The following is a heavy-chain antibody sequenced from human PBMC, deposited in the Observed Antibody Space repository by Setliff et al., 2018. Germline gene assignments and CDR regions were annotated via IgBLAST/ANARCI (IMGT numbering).Heavy chain of an antibody. CDR3: ARDGISWLMWFDP. D-gene: IGHD3-16*01. V-gene: IGHV1-69*05. Sequence: SVKVSCKASGGTFSSYAISWVRQAPGQGLEWMGGIIPIFGTANYAQKFQGRVTMTRDTSISTAYMELSSLRSDDTAVYYCARDGISWLMWFDPWGQGTLVTVSS. CDR1: GGTFSSYA. CDR2: IIPIFGTA. J-gene: IGHJ5*02.